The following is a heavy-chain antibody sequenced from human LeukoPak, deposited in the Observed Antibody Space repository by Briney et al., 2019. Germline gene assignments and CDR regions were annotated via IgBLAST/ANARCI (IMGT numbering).Heavy chain of an antibody. D-gene: IGHD4-17*01. CDR3: ATNGDYPFDS. J-gene: IGHJ4*02. Sequence: PGGSLRLSCAASGFTFSGYSLNWVRQAPGKGLEWVSYITRNSETIYYADSVKGRFTISRDNAKKLLFLQMNSLRTEDTAVYYCATNGDYPFDSWGQGTLVTVPS. CDR2: ITRNSETI. V-gene: IGHV3-48*01. CDR1: GFTFSGYS.